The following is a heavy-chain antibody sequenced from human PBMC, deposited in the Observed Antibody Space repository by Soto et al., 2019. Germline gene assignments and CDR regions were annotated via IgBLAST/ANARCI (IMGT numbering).Heavy chain of an antibody. CDR3: AKDRGGGAVVPDY. Sequence: QVQLVESGGGVVQPGRSLRLSCAASGFSFSSYGIHWVRQAPGKGLEWVAVIWYDGSHEYYADSVKGRFSISRDNSKSTGYLERDRLGGGGRGVDYLAKDRGGGAVVPDYWGQGTLVTVSS. D-gene: IGHD2-21*01. CDR2: IWYDGSHE. CDR1: GFSFSSYG. V-gene: IGHV3-33*06. J-gene: IGHJ4*02.